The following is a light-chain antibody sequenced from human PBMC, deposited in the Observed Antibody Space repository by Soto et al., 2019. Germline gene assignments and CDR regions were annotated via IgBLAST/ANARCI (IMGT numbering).Light chain of an antibody. V-gene: IGLV2-14*01. Sequence: QSALTQPASVSGSPGQSITISCTGTSSDVGGYKYVSWYQQHPGKAPKLMIYEVSNRPSGVSNRFSGCKSGNTASLTISGLQAEDEADYYCSSYTSTSTQYVFGTGTKLTVL. CDR1: SSDVGGYKY. J-gene: IGLJ1*01. CDR2: EVS. CDR3: SSYTSTSTQYV.